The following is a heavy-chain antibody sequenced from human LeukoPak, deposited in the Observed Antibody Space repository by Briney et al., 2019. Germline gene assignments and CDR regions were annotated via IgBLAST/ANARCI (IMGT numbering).Heavy chain of an antibody. CDR2: ISWNSGSI. CDR1: GFTFDDYA. D-gene: IGHD2-2*02. Sequence: PGRSLRLSCAASGFTFDDYAMHWVRQAPGKGLEWVSDISWNSGSIGYADSVKGRFTISRDNAKNSLYLQMNSLRAEDTALYYCAIYCSSTSCDKGIDYWGQGTLVTVSS. CDR3: AIYCSSTSCDKGIDY. J-gene: IGHJ4*02. V-gene: IGHV3-9*01.